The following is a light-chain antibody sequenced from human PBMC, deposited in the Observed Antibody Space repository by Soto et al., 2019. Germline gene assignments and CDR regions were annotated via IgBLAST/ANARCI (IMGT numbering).Light chain of an antibody. CDR3: ATWDGSLPGEV. CDR2: DNN. Sequence: QSVLTQSPSVSAAPGQKVTFSCSGSSSNIGNNYVSWYQQLPGTAPKLLIYDNNKRPSGIPDRFAGSKSGTSGTLDITGLQTGDEADYYCATWDGSLPGEVVGGGTQLTVL. V-gene: IGLV1-51*01. CDR1: SSNIGNNY. J-gene: IGLJ7*01.